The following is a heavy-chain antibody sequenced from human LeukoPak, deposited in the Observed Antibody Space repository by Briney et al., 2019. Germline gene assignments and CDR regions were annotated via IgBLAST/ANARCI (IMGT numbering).Heavy chain of an antibody. V-gene: IGHV1-18*01. CDR1: GYTFTSYG. CDR2: ISAYNGNT. CDR3: ARDRDPKGLRYFDWLNWFDP. Sequence: ASVKVSCKASGYTFTSYGISWVRQAPGQGLEWMGWISAYNGNTNYAQKLQGRVTMTTDTSTSTAYMELRSLRSDDTAVYYCARDRDPKGLRYFDWLNWFDPWGQGTLVTVSS. J-gene: IGHJ5*02. D-gene: IGHD3-9*01.